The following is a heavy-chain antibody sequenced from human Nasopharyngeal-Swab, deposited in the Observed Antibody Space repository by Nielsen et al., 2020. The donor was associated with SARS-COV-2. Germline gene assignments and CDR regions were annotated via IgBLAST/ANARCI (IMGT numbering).Heavy chain of an antibody. J-gene: IGHJ4*02. Sequence: WIRQPPGKRLEWIGRIYTSGSTNYNPSLKSRVTMSVDTSKNQFSLKLSSVTAADTAVYYCARDPYAYSSSWYDDSGYFDYWGQGTLVTVSS. CDR2: IYTSGST. D-gene: IGHD6-13*01. CDR3: ARDPYAYSSSWYDDSGYFDY. V-gene: IGHV4-4*07.